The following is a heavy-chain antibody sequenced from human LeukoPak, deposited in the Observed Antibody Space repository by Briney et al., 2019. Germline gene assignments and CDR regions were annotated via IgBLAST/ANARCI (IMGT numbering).Heavy chain of an antibody. D-gene: IGHD3-10*01. J-gene: IGHJ3*02. V-gene: IGHV3-53*01. CDR1: GFTVSSNY. CDR3: ARDLVSPLSGDDAFDI. Sequence: GGSLRLSCAASGFTVSSNYRSWVRQAPGKGLEWVSVIYSGGSTYYADSVKGRFTISRDNSKNTLYLQMNSLRAEDTAVYYCARDLVSPLSGDDAFDIWGQGTMVTVSS. CDR2: IYSGGST.